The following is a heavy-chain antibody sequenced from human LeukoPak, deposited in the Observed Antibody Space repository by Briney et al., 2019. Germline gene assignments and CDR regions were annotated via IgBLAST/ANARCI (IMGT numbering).Heavy chain of an antibody. J-gene: IGHJ4*02. Sequence: GGSLRLSCAASGFTFITSSMNWVRQPPGKGLEWVSSISTSGSYIYFADSVKGPFTISRDNAKNSLYLQMNSLRAEDTAVYYCAKNKVWLGSFDYWGQGTLVTVSS. CDR1: GFTFITSS. CDR3: AKNKVWLGSFDY. D-gene: IGHD3-9*01. CDR2: ISTSGSYI. V-gene: IGHV3-21*04.